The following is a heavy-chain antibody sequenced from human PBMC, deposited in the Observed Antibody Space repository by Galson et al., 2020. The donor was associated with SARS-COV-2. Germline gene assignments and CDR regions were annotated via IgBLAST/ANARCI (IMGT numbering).Heavy chain of an antibody. J-gene: IGHJ4*02. CDR2: IRGKANTYAT. CDR3: TTLIDY. V-gene: IGHV3-73*01. Sequence: GGSLRLSCAASGFNFSASAMHWVRQASGKGLEWVGRIRGKANTYATAYAASVKGRFTLSRDDSKNTAYLQINSLKTEDTAVYYCTTLIDYWGQGTLVTVSS. CDR1: GFNFSASA.